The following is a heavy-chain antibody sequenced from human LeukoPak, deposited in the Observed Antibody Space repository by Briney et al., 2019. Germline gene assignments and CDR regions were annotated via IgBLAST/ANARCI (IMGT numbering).Heavy chain of an antibody. D-gene: IGHD6-19*01. V-gene: IGHV1-46*01. CDR3: ARDRAYSSIYQYYYMDV. Sequence: ASVKVSCKTSGYRFTAYFIHWVRQAPGQGLERMGIINPSGDNTTYAQKFQGRVTMTRDMSTSTVYMELSSLRSDDTALYYCARDRAYSSIYQYYYMDVWGKGTTVTVS. J-gene: IGHJ6*03. CDR1: GYRFTAYF. CDR2: INPSGDNT.